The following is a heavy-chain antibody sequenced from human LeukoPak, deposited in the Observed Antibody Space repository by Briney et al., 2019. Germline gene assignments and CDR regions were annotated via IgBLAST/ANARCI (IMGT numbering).Heavy chain of an antibody. CDR3: AKDYYGGPYYYYGMDV. J-gene: IGHJ6*02. Sequence: GRSLRLSCAASGFTFDDYAMHWVRQAPGKGLEWVSGISWNSGNIGYADSVKGRFTISRDNAKNSLYLQMNSLRAEDTALYYCAKDYYGGPYYYYGMDVWGQGTTVTVSS. D-gene: IGHD4-23*01. CDR2: ISWNSGNI. CDR1: GFTFDDYA. V-gene: IGHV3-9*01.